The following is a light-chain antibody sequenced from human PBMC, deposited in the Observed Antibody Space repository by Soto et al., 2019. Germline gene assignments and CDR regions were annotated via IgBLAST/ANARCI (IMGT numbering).Light chain of an antibody. V-gene: IGKV3-20*01. CDR3: QQYGGSMT. J-gene: IGKJ5*01. CDR2: DIS. Sequence: EIVLTQSPGTLSLSPGDTATLSCRASQSLSSNYLAWYQQRPGQAPKLLFYDISSRATVIPDRFSGSGSGTDFTLTSPRLDPEDFAVYYCQQYGGSMTFGQGTRLEIE. CDR1: QSLSSNY.